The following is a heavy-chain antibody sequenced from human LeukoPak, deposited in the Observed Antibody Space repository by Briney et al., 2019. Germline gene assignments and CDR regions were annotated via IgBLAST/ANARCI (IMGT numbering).Heavy chain of an antibody. J-gene: IGHJ6*03. V-gene: IGHV3-48*03. Sequence: PGGSLRLSCAASGFTFSSYEMNWVRQAPGKGLEWVSYISSSGSTIYNADSVKGRFTISRDNAKNSLYLQMNSLRAEDTAVYYCARVGITMVRATHMDVWGKGTTVTVSS. CDR1: GFTFSSYE. CDR2: ISSSGSTI. CDR3: ARVGITMVRATHMDV. D-gene: IGHD3-10*01.